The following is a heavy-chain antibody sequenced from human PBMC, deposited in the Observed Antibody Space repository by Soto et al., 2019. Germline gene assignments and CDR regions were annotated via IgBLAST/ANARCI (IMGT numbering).Heavy chain of an antibody. CDR2: IYYSGST. CDR3: TKPEYGDYDAFDI. V-gene: IGHV4-39*01. Sequence: PSETLSLTCTVSGGSISSSSYYWGWIRQPPGKGLEWIGGIYYSGSTYYNPSLKSRVTISVDTSKNQFSLKLSSVTAADTAVYYCTKPEYGDYDAFDIWGQGTMVTVSS. D-gene: IGHD4-17*01. CDR1: GGSISSSSYY. J-gene: IGHJ3*02.